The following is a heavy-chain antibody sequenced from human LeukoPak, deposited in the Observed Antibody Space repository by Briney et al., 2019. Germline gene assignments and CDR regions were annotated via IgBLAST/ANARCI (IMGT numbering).Heavy chain of an antibody. CDR1: GGSTSSSSYY. CDR2: IYYSGST. CDR3: ARTLLWFGELSGSGSYFDY. D-gene: IGHD3-10*01. J-gene: IGHJ4*02. Sequence: KPSETLSLTCTVSGGSTSSSSYYWGWLRQPPGKGLEWIGSIYYSGSTYYNPSLKSRVTISVDTSKNQFSLELSSVTDADTAVYYCARTLLWFGELSGSGSYFDYWGQGTVVSVSS. V-gene: IGHV4-39*01.